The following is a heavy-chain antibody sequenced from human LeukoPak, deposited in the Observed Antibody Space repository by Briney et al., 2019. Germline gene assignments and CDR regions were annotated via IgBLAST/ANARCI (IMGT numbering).Heavy chain of an antibody. J-gene: IGHJ3*02. V-gene: IGHV5-51*01. CDR1: GYSFTSYW. CDR2: IYPGDSDT. D-gene: IGHD2-2*01. CDR3: ARSSTDSSAAFDI. Sequence: GESLKISCXGSGYSFTSYWIGWVRQMPGKGLEWMGIIYPGDSDTRYSPSFQGQVTISADKSISTAYLQWSSLKASDTAMYYCARSSTDSSAAFDIWGQGTMVTVSS.